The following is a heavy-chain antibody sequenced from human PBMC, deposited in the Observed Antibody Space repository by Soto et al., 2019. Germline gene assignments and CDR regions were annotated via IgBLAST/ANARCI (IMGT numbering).Heavy chain of an antibody. J-gene: IGHJ4*02. CDR3: ARAMVYDYFDY. V-gene: IGHV1-8*02. CDR2: MNPNSGNT. D-gene: IGHD3-10*01. Sequence: ASVKVSCKASGYTFTSYAMNWVRQAPGQGLEWMGWMNPNSGNTGYAQKFQGRVTMTRNTSISTAYMELSSLRSEDTAVYYCARAMVYDYFDYWGQGTLVTVSS. CDR1: GYTFTSYA.